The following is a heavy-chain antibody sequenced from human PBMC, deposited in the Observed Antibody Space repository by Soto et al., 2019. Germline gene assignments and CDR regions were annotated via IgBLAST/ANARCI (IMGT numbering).Heavy chain of an antibody. CDR1: GFGFSTHA. CDR3: AKGFDYGDTKHIDR. D-gene: IGHD4-17*01. CDR2: ITNTGLTT. Sequence: PGWSLRLSCAASGFGFSTHALTLVRQAPGKGLEWLSSITNTGLTTHYADSVKGRFTISRENSRNTLHLQMNNLRVDDTAIYYCAKGFDYGDTKHIDRWGQETMVTVSS. J-gene: IGHJ4*02. V-gene: IGHV3-23*01.